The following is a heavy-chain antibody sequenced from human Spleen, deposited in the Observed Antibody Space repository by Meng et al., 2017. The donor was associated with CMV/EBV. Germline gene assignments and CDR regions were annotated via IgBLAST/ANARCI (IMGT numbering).Heavy chain of an antibody. CDR1: GDSVSSGNYY. D-gene: IGHD1-1*01. Sequence: SETLSLTCTVSGDSVSSGNYYWSWIRQPPGKGLEWIAYIHSTGTTNYNPSLKSRVSISLDTSKNQFSLNLLSLTAADTAVYFCARETGQWKSNSYGHYFYSFGEDIWGQGTTVTVSS. CDR3: ARETGQWKSNSYGHYFYSFGEDI. CDR2: IHSTGTT. V-gene: IGHV4-61*01. J-gene: IGHJ6*02.